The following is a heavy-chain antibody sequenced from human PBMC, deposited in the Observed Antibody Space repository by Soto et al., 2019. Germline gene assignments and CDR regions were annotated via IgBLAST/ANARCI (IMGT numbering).Heavy chain of an antibody. V-gene: IGHV4-61*01. Sequence: PSETLSLTCTVSGGSVRSGRYYWSWIRQPPGKGLEWIGYVFYSGSTRYNPSLNSRVTISVDTSKNQFSLKLTSVTAADTAMYYCARVPLPSVAVADVYYLDYWGQGTPVTVSS. CDR3: ARVPLPSVAVADVYYLDY. CDR1: GGSVRSGRYY. J-gene: IGHJ4*02. CDR2: VFYSGST. D-gene: IGHD6-19*01.